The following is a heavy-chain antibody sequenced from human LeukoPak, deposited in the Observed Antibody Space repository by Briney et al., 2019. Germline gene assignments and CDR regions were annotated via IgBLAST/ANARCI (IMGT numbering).Heavy chain of an antibody. CDR2: ISSSSSYI. CDR3: ARDPRDFGYAFGI. V-gene: IGHV3-21*01. J-gene: IGHJ3*02. CDR1: GFIFSSYS. D-gene: IGHD3-10*01. Sequence: GGSLRLSCAASGFIFSSYSMNWVRQAPGKGLEWVSSISSSSSYIYYADSVKGRFTISRDNAKNSLYLQMNSLRAEDTAVYYCARDPRDFGYAFGIWGQGTMVTVSS.